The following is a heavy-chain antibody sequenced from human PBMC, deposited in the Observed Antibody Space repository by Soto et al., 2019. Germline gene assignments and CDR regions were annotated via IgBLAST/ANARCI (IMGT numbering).Heavy chain of an antibody. Sequence: QVQLVQSGAEVKKPGASVKVSCKASGYTFTGYYMHWVRQAPGQGLEWMGWINPNSGGTNYEQNFQGWGTMTRDTSISTAYMELSRLRSDDTAVYYCARARPGLLWFGELSSGGEGWFDPWGQGTLVTVSS. CDR2: INPNSGGT. V-gene: IGHV1-2*04. D-gene: IGHD3-10*01. CDR3: ARARPGLLWFGELSSGGEGWFDP. J-gene: IGHJ5*02. CDR1: GYTFTGYY.